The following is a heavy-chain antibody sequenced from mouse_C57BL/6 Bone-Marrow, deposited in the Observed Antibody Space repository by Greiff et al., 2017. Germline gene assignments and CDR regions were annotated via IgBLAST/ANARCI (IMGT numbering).Heavy chain of an antibody. Sequence: QVQLQQSGAELARPGASVKLFCKASGYTFTSYGISWVKQRTGQGLEWIGEIYPRSGNTYYNEKFKGKATLTADKSSSTAYMELRSLTSEDSAVYFCARGSKSPYYYAMDYWGQGTSVTVSS. V-gene: IGHV1-81*01. D-gene: IGHD2-5*01. CDR2: IYPRSGNT. CDR1: GYTFTSYG. J-gene: IGHJ4*01. CDR3: ARGSKSPYYYAMDY.